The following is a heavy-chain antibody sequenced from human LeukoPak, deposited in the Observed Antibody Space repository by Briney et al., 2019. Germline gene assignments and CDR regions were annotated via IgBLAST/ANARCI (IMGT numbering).Heavy chain of an antibody. V-gene: IGHV1-69*04. CDR2: IIPILGIA. J-gene: IGHJ6*02. CDR3: ASWRYCSGGSCYSPRYYYYGMDV. CDR1: GYTFTSYG. D-gene: IGHD2-15*01. Sequence: SVKVSCKASGYTFTSYGISWVRQAPGQGLEWMGRIIPILGIANYAQKFQGRVTITADKSTSTAYMELSSLRSEDTAVYYCASWRYCSGGSCYSPRYYYYGMDVWGQGTTVTVSS.